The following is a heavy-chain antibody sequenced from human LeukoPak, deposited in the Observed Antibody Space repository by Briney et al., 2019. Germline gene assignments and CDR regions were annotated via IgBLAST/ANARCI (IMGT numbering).Heavy chain of an antibody. CDR1: GYSFSSYY. V-gene: IGHV4-59*01. D-gene: IGHD6-13*01. J-gene: IGHJ4*02. Sequence: SETLSLTCTVSGYSFSSYYWNWIRQPPGQGLEWIGYLHYSGRTNYNPSLKSRIAISLGTSKSQPSLKLTSVTAADTAVYHCARAFQSGPWYSSSWLDFDYWGQGTLVTVSS. CDR3: ARAFQSGPWYSSSWLDFDY. CDR2: LHYSGRT.